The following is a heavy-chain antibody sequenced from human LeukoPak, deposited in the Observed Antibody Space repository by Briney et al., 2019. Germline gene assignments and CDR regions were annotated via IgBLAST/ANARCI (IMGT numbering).Heavy chain of an antibody. CDR2: INPHSGGT. Sequence: ASVKVSCKASGFTFTGYYIHWVRQAPGQGLEWMGYINPHSGGTNSPQKFQGRVTMTTDTSISAAYMELSSLISDDTAMYYCVREGNEPLSKNFDYWGQGTLVTVSP. CDR3: VREGNEPLSKNFDY. V-gene: IGHV1-2*02. CDR1: GFTFTGYY. D-gene: IGHD4-23*01. J-gene: IGHJ4*02.